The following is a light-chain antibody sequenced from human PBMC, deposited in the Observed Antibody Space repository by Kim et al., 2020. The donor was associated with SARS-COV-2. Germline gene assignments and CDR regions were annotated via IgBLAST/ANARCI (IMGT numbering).Light chain of an antibody. V-gene: IGLV2-18*02. CDR2: EVS. J-gene: IGLJ1*01. CDR3: FSWTSSNTYV. CDR1: RSDVGRYDR. Sequence: GQSVTISCPGTRSDVGRYDRVSWYQQPPDTAPKLMIYEVSDRPSGVPDRFSGSKSGNTASLTISGLQAEDEADYYCFSWTSSNTYVFGTGTKVTVL.